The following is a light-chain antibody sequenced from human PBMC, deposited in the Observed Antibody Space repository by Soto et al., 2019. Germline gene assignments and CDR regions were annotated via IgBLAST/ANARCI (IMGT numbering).Light chain of an antibody. J-gene: IGLJ2*01. Sequence: QSALTQPASVSGSPGQSITISCTGTSSDVGGYNYVSWYQQHPGKAPKLMIYEVSNRPSGVSNRFSGSKSGNTASLTIPGLQAEDEADYYCSSNTGSSTRCFGGGTKLTVL. V-gene: IGLV2-14*01. CDR3: SSNTGSSTRC. CDR1: SSDVGGYNY. CDR2: EVS.